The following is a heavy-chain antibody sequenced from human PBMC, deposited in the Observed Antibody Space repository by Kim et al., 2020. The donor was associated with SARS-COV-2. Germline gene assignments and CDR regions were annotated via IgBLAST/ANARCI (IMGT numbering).Heavy chain of an antibody. V-gene: IGHV4-39*01. CDR1: GGSISSSSYY. Sequence: SETLSLTCTVSGGSISSSSYYWGWIRQPPGKGLEWIGSIYYSGSTYYNPSLKSRVTISVDTSKNQFSLKLSSVTAADTAVYYCARHSSDIVVVPAANRLEVRYYYYMDVWGKGTTVTVSS. D-gene: IGHD2-2*01. J-gene: IGHJ6*03. CDR3: ARHSSDIVVVPAANRLEVRYYYYMDV. CDR2: IYYSGST.